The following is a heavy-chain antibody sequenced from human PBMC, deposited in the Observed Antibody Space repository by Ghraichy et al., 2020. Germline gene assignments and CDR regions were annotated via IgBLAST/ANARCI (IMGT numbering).Heavy chain of an antibody. CDR2: INPISGTA. Sequence: SVKVSCKASGGTFSSYAITWVRQAPGQGPEWMGGINPISGTANYAQKVQRRVTITADKSTSTAYMELNSLRSEDTAVYFCARSGSLGYYYDYSGYPPFDNWGQGTLVTVSS. CDR1: GGTFSSYA. V-gene: IGHV1-69*06. CDR3: ARSGSLGYYYDYSGYPPFDN. J-gene: IGHJ4*02. D-gene: IGHD3-22*01.